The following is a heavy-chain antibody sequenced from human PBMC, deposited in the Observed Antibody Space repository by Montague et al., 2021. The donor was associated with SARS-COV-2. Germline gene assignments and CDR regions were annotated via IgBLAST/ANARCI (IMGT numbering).Heavy chain of an antibody. V-gene: IGHV2-5*02. D-gene: IGHD3-3*01. J-gene: IGHJ3*01. CDR2: IYWDGDQ. Sequence: PALVKPTQTLTLTCVFSGFSLNTDGVGVAWIRRPPGKALEWLALIYWDGDQRYPPSLKTRVTITKDTSRNRVVLTTTNLDPVDTATYYCARRYDFYRAEAFDVWGQGTMVTVSS. CDR1: GFSLNTDGVG. CDR3: ARRYDFYRAEAFDV.